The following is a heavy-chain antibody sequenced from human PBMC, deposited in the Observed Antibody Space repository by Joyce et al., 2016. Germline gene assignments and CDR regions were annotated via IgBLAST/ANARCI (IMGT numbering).Heavy chain of an antibody. Sequence: QVQLQQWGAGLLKPSETLSLTCAVYGGSFSGYYWSWIRQPPGKGLEWIGENNHSGSTNYNPSLKRRVTISVDTSKNQFSLKLSSVTAADTAVYYCARGPRSNWGLVWFDPWGQGTLVTVSS. CDR1: GGSFSGYY. CDR2: NNHSGST. D-gene: IGHD7-27*01. CDR3: ARGPRSNWGLVWFDP. V-gene: IGHV4-34*01. J-gene: IGHJ5*02.